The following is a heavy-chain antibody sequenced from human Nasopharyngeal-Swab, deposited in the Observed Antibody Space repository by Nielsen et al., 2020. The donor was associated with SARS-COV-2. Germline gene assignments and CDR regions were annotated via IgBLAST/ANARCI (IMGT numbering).Heavy chain of an antibody. J-gene: IGHJ5*02. Sequence: ASVKVSCKASGYTFTSYGISWVRQAPGQGLEWMGWISAYNGNTNYAQKLQGRVTMTTDTSTSTAYMELRSLRSDDTAVYYCARVKGYQLLSSAAPNWFDPWGQGTLVTVSS. CDR3: ARVKGYQLLSSAAPNWFDP. CDR2: ISAYNGNT. V-gene: IGHV1-18*01. D-gene: IGHD2-2*01. CDR1: GYTFTSYG.